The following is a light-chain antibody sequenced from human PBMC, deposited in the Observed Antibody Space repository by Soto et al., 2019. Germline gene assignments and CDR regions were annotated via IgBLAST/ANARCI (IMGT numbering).Light chain of an antibody. V-gene: IGKV1-5*03. CDR1: ESVSIW. CDR3: QQYNAYSQA. Sequence: DIQMTQAPSTLSASVGDRVTITCRASESVSIWLAGYQQKPGRTAKLLIYQASTLETGVPSRFSGSGSGTEFTLTISSLQPDDFATYYCQQYNAYSQAFGQGTKVEIK. J-gene: IGKJ1*01. CDR2: QAS.